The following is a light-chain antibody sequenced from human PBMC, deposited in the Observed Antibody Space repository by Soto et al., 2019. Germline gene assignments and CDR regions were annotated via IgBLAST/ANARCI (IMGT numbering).Light chain of an antibody. CDR1: QSVSSN. CDR3: QQYNNWHPWT. J-gene: IGKJ1*01. CDR2: GAS. Sequence: ILMTQSPATLSVSPGERATLSCRASQSVSSNLAWYQQKPGQATSLIIYGASTRATGIPARFSGSGSGTEFTLTISSLQSEDFAVYYCQQYNNWHPWTFGQGTKVDIK. V-gene: IGKV3-15*01.